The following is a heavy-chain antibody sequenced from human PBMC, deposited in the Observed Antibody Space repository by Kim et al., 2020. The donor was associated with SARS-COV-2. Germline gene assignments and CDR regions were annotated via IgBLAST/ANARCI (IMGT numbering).Heavy chain of an antibody. CDR2: IWYDGSNK. J-gene: IGHJ6*02. D-gene: IGHD2-2*01. CDR1: GFTFSSYG. V-gene: IGHV3-33*01. Sequence: GGSLRLSCAASGFTFSSYGMHWVRQAPGKGLEWVAVIWYDGSNKYYADSVKGRFTISRDNSKNTLYLQMNSLRAEDTAVYYCARDQAVPAAQPAYYYYGMDVWGQGTTVTVSS. CDR3: ARDQAVPAAQPAYYYYGMDV.